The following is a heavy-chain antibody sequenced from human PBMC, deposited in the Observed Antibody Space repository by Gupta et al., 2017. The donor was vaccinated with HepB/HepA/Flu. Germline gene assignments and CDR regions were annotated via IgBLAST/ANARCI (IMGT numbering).Heavy chain of an antibody. V-gene: IGHV1-46*01. D-gene: IGHD5-24*01. CDR2: INPSGRST. Sequence: QVQLVQSGAEVKKPGASVKFSCKTSGYTFTTNYLHWVRQAPGQGLEWMGIINPSGRSTSYAQRFQDRVTMTSDKSASTVYMELSSLTPEDTAVYYCARGSGVQWEIATIVKGNYFDYWGQGTLVTVSS. CDR1: GYTFTTNY. J-gene: IGHJ4*02. CDR3: ARGSGVQWEIATIVKGNYFDY.